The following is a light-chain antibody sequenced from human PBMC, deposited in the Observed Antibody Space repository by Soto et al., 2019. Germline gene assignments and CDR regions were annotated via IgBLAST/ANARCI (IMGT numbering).Light chain of an antibody. CDR3: AAWDDSLSVVV. Sequence: QPVLTQPPSASGTPGQRVTISCSGSRSNIGSNYVYWYQQLPGTAPKLLIYNSNQRPSGVPDRFSGSKSGTSASLAISGLRSEDEADYYCAAWDDSLSVVVFGGGTKVTVL. CDR2: NSN. J-gene: IGLJ2*01. CDR1: RSNIGSNY. V-gene: IGLV1-47*02.